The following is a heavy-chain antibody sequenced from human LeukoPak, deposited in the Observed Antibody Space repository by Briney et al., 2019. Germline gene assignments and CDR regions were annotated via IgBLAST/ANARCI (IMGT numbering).Heavy chain of an antibody. V-gene: IGHV3-48*02. CDR2: ISSSGSTI. D-gene: IGHD2-15*01. Sequence: GGSLRLSCAASGFTFSSYSMQWVRQAPGKGLEWVSHISSSGSTIYYADSVKGRFTISRDNAKESLYLQMSSLRDGDTAVYYCVFPYWQDLDHWGQGTLVTVSS. J-gene: IGHJ4*02. CDR1: GFTFSSYS. CDR3: VFPYWQDLDH.